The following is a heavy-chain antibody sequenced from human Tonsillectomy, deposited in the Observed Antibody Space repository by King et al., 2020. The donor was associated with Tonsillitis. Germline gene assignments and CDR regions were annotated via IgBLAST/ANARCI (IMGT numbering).Heavy chain of an antibody. CDR3: ARDPHSYYYDSIGSEH. CDR2: ISGYNGVT. Sequence: QLVQSGPEVKKPGASVKVSCKASGYGFSSYGITWVRQAPGQGLEWMGWISGYNGVTNYAQNLEGRVTMTTDTDTSTAYMQLRSLRSDDTAVYYCARDPHSYYYDSIGSEHWGQGPLVTVSS. D-gene: IGHD3-22*01. CDR1: GYGFSSYG. V-gene: IGHV1-18*01. J-gene: IGHJ4*02.